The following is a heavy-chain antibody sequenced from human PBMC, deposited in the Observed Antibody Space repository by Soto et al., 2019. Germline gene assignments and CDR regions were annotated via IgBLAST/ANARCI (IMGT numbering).Heavy chain of an antibody. D-gene: IGHD5-12*01. Sequence: QVQLQESGPGLVKPSETLSVTCTVSGGSVSSRSHFWSWIRQPPGGGLQWIGYIFYSGSTNYNPSLKSRATLSVETSRNQFSRRLTSVTAADTAFYYCARYDAESGSNKIDPWCQGSLVTVSS. V-gene: IGHV4-61*01. J-gene: IGHJ5*02. CDR3: ARYDAESGSNKIDP. CDR2: IFYSGST. CDR1: GGSVSSRSHF.